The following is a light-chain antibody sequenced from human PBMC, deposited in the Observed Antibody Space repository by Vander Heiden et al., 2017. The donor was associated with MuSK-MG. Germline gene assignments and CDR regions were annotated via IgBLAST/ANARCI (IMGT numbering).Light chain of an antibody. V-gene: IGLV3-19*01. Sequence: SDLTQAPAVLVALAQTVRITCQGDSLRSYYASWYQQKPAQAPVLVIYGKNNRPSGIPDRFSGSSSGNTASLTITGAQAEDEADYYCNSRDSSGNHYVFGTGTKVTVL. CDR3: NSRDSSGNHYV. CDR1: SLRSYY. CDR2: GKN. J-gene: IGLJ1*01.